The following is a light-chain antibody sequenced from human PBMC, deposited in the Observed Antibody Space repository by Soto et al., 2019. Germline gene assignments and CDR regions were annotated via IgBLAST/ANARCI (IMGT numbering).Light chain of an antibody. CDR3: QQYNNWWT. CDR1: QSVSSS. CDR2: GAS. Sequence: EIVMTQFPATLSVSPGERANLSCRASQSVSSSLAWYQQKPGQAPRLLIYGASTRATGIPARFSGSGSGTEFSLTISSLQSEDFAVYYCQQYNNWWTFGQGTKVDIK. V-gene: IGKV3-15*01. J-gene: IGKJ1*01.